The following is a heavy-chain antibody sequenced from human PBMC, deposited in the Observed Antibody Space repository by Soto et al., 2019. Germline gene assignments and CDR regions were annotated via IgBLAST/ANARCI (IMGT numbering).Heavy chain of an antibody. CDR3: TADTIMTTAYGMDV. J-gene: IGHJ6*02. D-gene: IGHD4-17*01. Sequence: EVQVVESGGDLVKPGGSLRLSCAGSAFTFNNAWMNWVRQPPGKGLEWVGRIKRKHEGGTTDYAGPVKGRLAISRDDSRNTMFLQMNSLQSEDTAVYYCTADTIMTTAYGMDVWGQGTTVTVSS. CDR1: AFTFNNAW. CDR2: IKRKHEGGTT. V-gene: IGHV3-15*07.